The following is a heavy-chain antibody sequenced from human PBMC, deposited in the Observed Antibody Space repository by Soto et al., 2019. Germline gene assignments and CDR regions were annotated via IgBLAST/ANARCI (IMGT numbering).Heavy chain of an antibody. CDR3: VKGGYHYFDY. V-gene: IGHV3-30*18. CDR2: ISYDGSNK. CDR1: RFTFSNYG. J-gene: IGHJ4*02. Sequence: QVQLVESGGGVVQPGRSLRLSCAASRFTFSNYGMHWVRQTPGKGLEWVAVISYDGSNKYYADSVKGRFTISRDNSKNTGYLQVNSWRAEDSAVYYCVKGGYHYFDYWGQGTLVTVSS. D-gene: IGHD1-26*01.